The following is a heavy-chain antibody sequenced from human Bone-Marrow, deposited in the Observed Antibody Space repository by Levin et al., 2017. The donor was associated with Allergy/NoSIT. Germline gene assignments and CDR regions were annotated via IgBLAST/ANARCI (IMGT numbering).Heavy chain of an antibody. D-gene: IGHD4-23*01. Sequence: GGSLILSCAVSGFTFDDFAMHWVRQAPGKGLEWVSGVSWNSHHIGYADSVKGRFSISRDNAKTSLYLQIHSLRPEDTALYYCAKDKYRGDNSDWFAFELWGQGTMVTVS. CDR1: GFTFDDFA. CDR2: VSWNSHHI. CDR3: AKDKYRGDNSDWFAFEL. V-gene: IGHV3-9*01. J-gene: IGHJ3*01.